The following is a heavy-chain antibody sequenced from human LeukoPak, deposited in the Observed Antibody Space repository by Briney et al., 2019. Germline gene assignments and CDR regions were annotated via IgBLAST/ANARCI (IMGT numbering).Heavy chain of an antibody. J-gene: IGHJ3*02. CDR3: AKDLGYCSSTSCYTSGFAFDI. CDR1: GFTFSSYA. D-gene: IGHD2-2*02. Sequence: PGGSLRLSCAASGFTFSSYAMSWVRQAPGKGPEWVSAISGSGGSTYYADSVKGRFTISRDNSKNTLYLQMNSLRAEDTAVYYCAKDLGYCSSTSCYTSGFAFDIWGQGTMVTVSS. CDR2: ISGSGGST. V-gene: IGHV3-23*01.